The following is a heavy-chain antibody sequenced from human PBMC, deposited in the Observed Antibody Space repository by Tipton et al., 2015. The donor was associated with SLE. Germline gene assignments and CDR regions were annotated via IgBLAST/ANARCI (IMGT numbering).Heavy chain of an antibody. D-gene: IGHD3-3*01. CDR3: ARGFWSGYNRGLDY. V-gene: IGHV3-66*02. CDR2: IYSNGDT. CDR1: RFTFSSYS. J-gene: IGHJ4*02. Sequence: GSLRLSCAASRFTFSSYSMNWVRQAPGKGLEWVSIIYSNGDTYYADSVRGRFTISRHNAKNTLYLQMNILRADDTAVYYCARGFWSGYNRGLDYWGRGTLVTVSS.